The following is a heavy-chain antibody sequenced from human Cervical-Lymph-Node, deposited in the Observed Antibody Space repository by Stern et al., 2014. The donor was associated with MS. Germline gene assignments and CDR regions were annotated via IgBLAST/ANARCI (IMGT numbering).Heavy chain of an antibody. CDR1: GFTFENYA. Sequence: VQLVQSGGGLVRPGGSLTLSCTGSGFTFENYAFPWVRQVSGKGLEWVSGISWNSGVIDYADSVKGRFTISRDNAKSSLYLQMNSLRAEDTALYYCAKEDYWGQGILVTVSS. CDR2: ISWNSGVI. J-gene: IGHJ4*02. V-gene: IGHV3-9*01. CDR3: AKEDY.